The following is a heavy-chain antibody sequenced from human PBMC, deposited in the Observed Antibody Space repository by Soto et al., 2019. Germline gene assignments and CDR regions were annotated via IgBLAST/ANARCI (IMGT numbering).Heavy chain of an antibody. V-gene: IGHV3-23*01. Sequence: GALRVACVASGFTFSSYAMSWVRQAPGKGLEWVSAISGSGGNTYYADSVKGRFTISRDNSKNTLYLQMNSLRAEDTAVYYCANERLSIAGYYFDYWGQGTLVTVSS. CDR1: GFTFSSYA. J-gene: IGHJ4*02. CDR3: ANERLSIAGYYFDY. CDR2: ISGSGGNT. D-gene: IGHD6-6*01.